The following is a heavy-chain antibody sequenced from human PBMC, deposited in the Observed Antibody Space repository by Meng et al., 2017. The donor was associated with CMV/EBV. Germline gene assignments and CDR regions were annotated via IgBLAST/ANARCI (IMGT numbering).Heavy chain of an antibody. D-gene: IGHD3-3*01. CDR3: AKVLKHYTDYYQYGMDV. V-gene: IGHV3-9*01. CDR2: ISWNSGSI. Sequence: GGSLRLSCAASGFTFDDYAMHWVRQVPGKGLEWASGISWNSGSIGYADSVKGRFTISRDNAKNSLYLQMNSLRAEDTAFYYCAKVLKHYTDYYQYGMDVWGQGTTVTVSS. J-gene: IGHJ6*02. CDR1: GFTFDDYA.